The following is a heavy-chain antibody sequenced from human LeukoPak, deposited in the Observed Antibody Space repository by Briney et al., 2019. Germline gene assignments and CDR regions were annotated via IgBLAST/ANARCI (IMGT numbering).Heavy chain of an antibody. Sequence: PSETLSLTCAVYGGSFSGYYWSWIRQPPGKGLEWIGEINHSGSTNYNPSLKSRVTISVDTSKNQFSLKLSSVTAADTAVYYCARGRFGTYGGNSRRWYFDLWGRGTLVTVSS. CDR2: INHSGST. V-gene: IGHV4-34*01. J-gene: IGHJ2*01. CDR3: ARGRFGTYGGNSRRWYFDL. CDR1: GGSFSGYY. D-gene: IGHD4-23*01.